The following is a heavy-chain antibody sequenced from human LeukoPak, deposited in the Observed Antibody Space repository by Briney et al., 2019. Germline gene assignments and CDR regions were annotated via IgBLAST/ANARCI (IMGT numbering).Heavy chain of an antibody. CDR1: GDSVSSNSAA. D-gene: IGHD2-2*01. J-gene: IGHJ4*02. CDR3: ARSVWGQTRLIVVVPAAKYYFDY. V-gene: IGHV6-1*01. Sequence: SRTLSLTCAISGDSVSSNSAAWNWIRQSPSRGLEWLGRTYYRSKWYNDYAVSVKSRITINPDTSKNQFSLQLNSVTPEDTAVYYCARSVWGQTRLIVVVPAAKYYFDYWGQGNLVTVSS. CDR2: TYYRSKWYN.